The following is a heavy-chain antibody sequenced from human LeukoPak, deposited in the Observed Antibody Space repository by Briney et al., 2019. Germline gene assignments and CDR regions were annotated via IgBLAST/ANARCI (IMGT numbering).Heavy chain of an antibody. D-gene: IGHD3-22*01. CDR1: GFTFSSYS. Sequence: GGSLRLSCAASGFTFSSYSMNWVRQAPGKGLEWVSSISSSSSYIYYADSVKGRFTISRDNAKNSLYLQMNSLRAEDTAVYYCARAGHLDSSGYYAVGYWGQGTLVTVSS. V-gene: IGHV3-21*01. CDR2: ISSSSSYI. CDR3: ARAGHLDSSGYYAVGY. J-gene: IGHJ4*02.